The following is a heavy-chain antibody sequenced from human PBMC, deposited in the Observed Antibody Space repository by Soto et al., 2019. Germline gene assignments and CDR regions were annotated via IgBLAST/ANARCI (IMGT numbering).Heavy chain of an antibody. Sequence: GGAVRLSCEASRFTFSNFAMSWVRQAPGKGLEWISTIGVTAGSTYYTDSVRGRFTISRDNSENTLYLEMNSLRAEDTALYYCAKVMYTWNDVAAFDSWGQGTLVTVSS. J-gene: IGHJ4*02. CDR1: RFTFSNFA. CDR2: IGVTAGST. CDR3: AKVMYTWNDVAAFDS. D-gene: IGHD1-1*01. V-gene: IGHV3-23*01.